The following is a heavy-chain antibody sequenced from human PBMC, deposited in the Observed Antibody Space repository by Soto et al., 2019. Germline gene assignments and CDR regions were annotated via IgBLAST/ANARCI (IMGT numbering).Heavy chain of an antibody. J-gene: IGHJ6*02. CDR1: GFTFSNAW. V-gene: IGHV3-15*01. Sequence: GGSLRLSCAASGFTFSNAWMSWVRQAPGKGLEWVGRIKSKTDGGTTDYAAPVKGRFTISRDDSKNTPYLQMNSLKTEDTAVYYCTTDFGGYSSGWYVYYYYYGMDVWGQGTTVTVSS. CDR2: IKSKTDGGTT. D-gene: IGHD6-19*01. CDR3: TTDFGGYSSGWYVYYYYYGMDV.